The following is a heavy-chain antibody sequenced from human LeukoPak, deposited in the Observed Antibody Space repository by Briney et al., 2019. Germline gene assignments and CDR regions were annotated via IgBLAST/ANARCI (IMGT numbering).Heavy chain of an antibody. CDR2: IGYDGSNK. Sequence: GGSLRLSCAASGFTFSSYGMHWVRQAPGKGLEWVAFIGYDGSNKFYAESVKGRFTISRDNSKNTLYVQMSSLRAEDTAVYYCAKGTLGATIPRDWFNLWGQGTLVTVSS. D-gene: IGHD3-3*01. V-gene: IGHV3-30*02. CDR3: AKGTLGATIPRDWFNL. CDR1: GFTFSSYG. J-gene: IGHJ5*02.